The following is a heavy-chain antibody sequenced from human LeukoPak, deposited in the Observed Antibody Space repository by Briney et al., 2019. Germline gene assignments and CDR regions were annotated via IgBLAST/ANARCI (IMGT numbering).Heavy chain of an antibody. V-gene: IGHV3-30*03. CDR3: ARAFSTTAFDY. Sequence: GGSLRLSCAASRFTFSRYGMHWVRQAPGKGLEWVAVISDDGSNKYYAESVKGQFTISRDNSKNTPYLQMNSLRAEDTAVYYCARAFSTTAFDYWGQGTLVTVSS. J-gene: IGHJ4*02. D-gene: IGHD4-17*01. CDR1: RFTFSRYG. CDR2: ISDDGSNK.